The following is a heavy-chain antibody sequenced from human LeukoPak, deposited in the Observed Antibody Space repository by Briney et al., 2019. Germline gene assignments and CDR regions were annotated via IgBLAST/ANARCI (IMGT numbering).Heavy chain of an antibody. CDR1: GFTFSSYG. V-gene: IGHV3-30*18. Sequence: GGSLRLSCAASGFTFSSYGMHWVRQAPGKGLEWVAVISYDGSNKYYADSVKGRFTISRDNSKNTLYLQMNSLRAEDTAVYYCAKDHTMIVGNFQHWGQGTLVTVSS. CDR2: ISYDGSNK. D-gene: IGHD3-22*01. J-gene: IGHJ1*01. CDR3: AKDHTMIVGNFQH.